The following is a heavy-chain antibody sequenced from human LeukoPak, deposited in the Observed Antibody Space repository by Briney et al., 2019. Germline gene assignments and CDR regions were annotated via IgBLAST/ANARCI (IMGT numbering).Heavy chain of an antibody. Sequence: GGSLRLSCAASGFTFSTYAMSWVRQAPGKGLEWVSSISGSATNTYYADSVKGRFTISRDKSKNTLDLQMNSLRAEDTAVYYCAKARYYDSSGPFDYWGQGTLVTVSS. CDR3: AKARYYDSSGPFDY. D-gene: IGHD3-22*01. V-gene: IGHV3-23*01. CDR2: ISGSATNT. J-gene: IGHJ4*02. CDR1: GFTFSTYA.